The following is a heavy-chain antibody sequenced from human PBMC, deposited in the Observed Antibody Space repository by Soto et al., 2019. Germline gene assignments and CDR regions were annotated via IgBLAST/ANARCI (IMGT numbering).Heavy chain of an antibody. CDR3: VRVGLSRNYDYDF. CDR2: INPNSDVT. V-gene: IGHV1-2*04. CDR1: GYTFNSYY. D-gene: IGHD3-16*01. Sequence: QVQLVQSGAEVKKPGASVKVSCKASGYTFNSYYIHWVRQAPGQGLEWMGWINPNSDVTGYAQSFRGCVTTTRDMSMSTAYMDLTRLRSDATAVYYCVRVGLSRNYDYDFWGQGTLITVSS. J-gene: IGHJ4*02.